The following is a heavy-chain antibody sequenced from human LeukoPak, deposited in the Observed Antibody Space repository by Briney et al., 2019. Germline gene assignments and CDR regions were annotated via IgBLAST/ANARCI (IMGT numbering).Heavy chain of an antibody. Sequence: ASVKVSCKASGYTFTSYGISWVRHTPGQGLEWMGWISAYNGKTHYAQKLQGRVTMTTDTSKSTAYMELRGLRSDGTAVYYWARDLMSIAVAGFDYGGQGNLVTVSS. CDR2: ISAYNGKT. CDR3: ARDLMSIAVAGFDY. V-gene: IGHV1-18*01. J-gene: IGHJ4*02. CDR1: GYTFTSYG. D-gene: IGHD6-19*01.